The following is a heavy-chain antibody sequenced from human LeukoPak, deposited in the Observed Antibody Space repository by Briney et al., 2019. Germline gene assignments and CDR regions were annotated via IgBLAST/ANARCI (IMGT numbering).Heavy chain of an antibody. CDR3: ARGDYSSSWYEYNWFDP. J-gene: IGHJ5*02. Sequence: SVKVSCKASGGTFSSYAISWVRQAPGQGLEWMGRIIPVLGIANYAQKFQGRVTITADKSTSTAYMELSSLRSEDTAVYYCARGDYSSSWYEYNWFDPWGQGTLVTVSS. V-gene: IGHV1-69*04. CDR2: IIPVLGIA. D-gene: IGHD6-13*01. CDR1: GGTFSSYA.